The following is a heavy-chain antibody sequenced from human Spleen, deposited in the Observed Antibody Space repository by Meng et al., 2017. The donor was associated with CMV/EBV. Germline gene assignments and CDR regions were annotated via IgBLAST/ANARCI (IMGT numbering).Heavy chain of an antibody. J-gene: IGHJ4*02. CDR1: GFTFNSYS. D-gene: IGHD4-17*01. CDR2: INSRSNNI. V-gene: IGHV3-48*03. Sequence: GESLKISCAASGFTFNSYSMNWVRQAPGKGLEWVSHINSRSNNIGYADSVKGRFTISRDIPGNSLYLQMNSLRVEDTGVYYCATDPDYDYDFDYWGQGTLVTVSS. CDR3: ATDPDYDYDFDY.